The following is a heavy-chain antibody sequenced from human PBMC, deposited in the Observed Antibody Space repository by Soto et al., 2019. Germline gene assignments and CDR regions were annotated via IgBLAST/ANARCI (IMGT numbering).Heavy chain of an antibody. D-gene: IGHD3-22*01. CDR3: AKVFYYYDSSGYHYFDY. V-gene: IGHV3-23*01. CDR1: GFTFSSYA. CDR2: ISGSGSTI. J-gene: IGHJ4*02. Sequence: EVQLLESGGGLVQPGGSLRLSCAASGFTFSSYAVSWVRQAPGKGPEWISSISGSGSTIYYADSVKGRFTISRDNSKNTLYLQMSSLRAEDTAVYYCAKVFYYYDSSGYHYFDYWGQGTLVTVSS.